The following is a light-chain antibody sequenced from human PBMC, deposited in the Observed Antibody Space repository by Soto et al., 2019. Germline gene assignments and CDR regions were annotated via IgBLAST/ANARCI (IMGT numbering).Light chain of an antibody. CDR3: QQYGSLSWT. CDR1: QSVSSGY. CDR2: GAP. J-gene: IGKJ1*01. V-gene: IGKV3-20*01. Sequence: EIVLTQSPGTLSLSLGERATLSCRASQSVSSGYLAWYQQKPGQAPRLLIYGAPNRAAGIPDRFSGSGSGTDFTLTISRLEPQDFAVYYCQQYGSLSWTFGQGTKVDIK.